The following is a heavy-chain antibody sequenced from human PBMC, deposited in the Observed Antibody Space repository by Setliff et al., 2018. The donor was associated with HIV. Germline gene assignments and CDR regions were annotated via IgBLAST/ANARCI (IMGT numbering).Heavy chain of an antibody. CDR2: IYVGGSV. CDR1: GGSMNSDSYS. CDR3: ARAKTIGVSAVFFDP. Sequence: PSETLSLTCTVSGGSMNSDSYSWTWLRQPAGKGPELIGHIYVGGSVIYNPSLASRVTISMVPSKNQFSLDLSSVTVADTAKYYCARAKTIGVSAVFFDPWGQGRPVTVSS. V-gene: IGHV4-61*09. D-gene: IGHD3-3*01. J-gene: IGHJ5*02.